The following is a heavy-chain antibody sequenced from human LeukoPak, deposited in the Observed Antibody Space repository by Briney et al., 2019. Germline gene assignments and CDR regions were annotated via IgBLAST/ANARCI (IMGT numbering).Heavy chain of an antibody. D-gene: IGHD3-10*01. J-gene: IGHJ4*02. V-gene: IGHV4-4*07. Sequence: PSETLSLTCTVSGGSISSYYWSWIRQPAGKGLEWIGRIYTSGSTNYNPSLKSRVTMSVDTSNNQFSLRLSSVTALDTAIYYCAGGGKYYWAPDFWGQGTLVTVSS. CDR1: GGSISSYY. CDR2: IYTSGST. CDR3: AGGGKYYWAPDF.